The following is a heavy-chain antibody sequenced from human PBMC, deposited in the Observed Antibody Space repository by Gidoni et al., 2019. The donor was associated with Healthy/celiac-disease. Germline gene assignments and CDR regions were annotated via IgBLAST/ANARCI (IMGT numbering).Heavy chain of an antibody. CDR2: ISWNSGSI. D-gene: IGHD2-2*03. Sequence: EVQLVESGGGLVQPGRSLRLSCAASGFTFDDYAMHWVRQAPGKGLEWVSGISWNSGSIGYADSVKGRFTISRDNAKNSLYLQMNSLRAEDMALYYCAKDLLKQPKRVLDHWGQGTLVTVSS. CDR1: GFTFDDYA. CDR3: AKDLLKQPKRVLDH. V-gene: IGHV3-9*03. J-gene: IGHJ1*01.